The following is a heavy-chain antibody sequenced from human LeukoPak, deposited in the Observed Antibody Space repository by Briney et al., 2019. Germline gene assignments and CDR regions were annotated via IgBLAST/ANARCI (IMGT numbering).Heavy chain of an antibody. CDR3: AKPVGYGSGSYHFDY. Sequence: GRSLRLSCAASGFTFSRYGMHWVRQAPGKGLEWVAVISYDGSNKYYADSVKGRFTISRDNSKNTLSLQMNSLRVEDTAVYYCAKPVGYGSGSYHFDYWGQGTLVTVSS. CDR2: ISYDGSNK. J-gene: IGHJ4*02. CDR1: GFTFSRYG. D-gene: IGHD3-10*01. V-gene: IGHV3-30*18.